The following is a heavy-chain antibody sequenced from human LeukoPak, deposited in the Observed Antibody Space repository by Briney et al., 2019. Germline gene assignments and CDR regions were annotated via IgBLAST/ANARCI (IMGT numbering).Heavy chain of an antibody. CDR1: GGTFSSYA. J-gene: IGHJ6*02. D-gene: IGHD6-6*01. CDR2: IIPIFGAP. Sequence: GASVKVSCKASGGTFSSYAFSWVRQAPGQGLEWMGGIIPIFGAPNYAQKFQGRVTITADEYTSTAYMELSSLRSEDTAVYYCARDPLEEQLGRVYYGMDVWGQGTTVTVSS. CDR3: ARDPLEEQLGRVYYGMDV. V-gene: IGHV1-69*13.